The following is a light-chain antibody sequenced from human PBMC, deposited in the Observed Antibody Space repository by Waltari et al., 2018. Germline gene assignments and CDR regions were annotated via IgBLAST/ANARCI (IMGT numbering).Light chain of an antibody. CDR2: GAS. Sequence: DIVLTQSPGTLSLSPGERATLSCRASQSVSSSYLAWYQQRPGQAPRLLIYGASDRATGIPNRFSGSGSGAHFTLTISRLEPEDFAVYFCQQSFTSPWTFGQGTKVEIK. J-gene: IGKJ1*01. V-gene: IGKV3-20*01. CDR1: QSVSSSY. CDR3: QQSFTSPWT.